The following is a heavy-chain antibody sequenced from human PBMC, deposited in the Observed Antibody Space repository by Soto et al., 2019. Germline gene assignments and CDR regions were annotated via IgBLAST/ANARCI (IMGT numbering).Heavy chain of an antibody. CDR3: ARERTGTTGYYFDY. V-gene: IGHV1-69*13. CDR2: IIPIFGTE. D-gene: IGHD1-7*01. CDR1: GGTFSSYA. J-gene: IGHJ4*02. Sequence: SVKVSCKASGGTFSSYAISWVRQAPGQGLEWMGGIIPIFGTENHAQKFQGRVTITADESTSTAYMELSSLRSEDTAVYYCARERTGTTGYYFDYWGQGTLVTVSS.